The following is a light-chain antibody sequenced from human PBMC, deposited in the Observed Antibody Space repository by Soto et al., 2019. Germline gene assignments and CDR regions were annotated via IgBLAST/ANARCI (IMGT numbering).Light chain of an antibody. J-gene: IGKJ4*01. Sequence: EIVLTQSPVTLSLSPGERATLSCRASHSVSSDLLWYQQKPGQSPRLLISDASNRATGILARLSGSGSGTDFILTISSLEPEDFAVYYCQQRNKWPLTFGGGTRVEIK. V-gene: IGKV3-11*01. CDR1: HSVSSD. CDR3: QQRNKWPLT. CDR2: DAS.